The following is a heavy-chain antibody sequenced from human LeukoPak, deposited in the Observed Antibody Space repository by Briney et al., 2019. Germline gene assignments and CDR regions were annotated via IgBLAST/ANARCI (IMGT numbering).Heavy chain of an antibody. V-gene: IGHV4-59*01. CDR3: ARGPAKYYDFWSGPYYYYYMDV. CDR2: IYNSGNI. J-gene: IGHJ6*03. D-gene: IGHD3-3*01. CDR1: GGSISSGY. Sequence: SETLSLTCTVSGGSISSGYWSWIRQPPGKGLEWIGYIYNSGNINYNPSLKSRVTMSVDTSKNQFSLKLSSVTAADTAVYYCARGPAKYYDFWSGPYYYYYMDVWGKGTTVTVSS.